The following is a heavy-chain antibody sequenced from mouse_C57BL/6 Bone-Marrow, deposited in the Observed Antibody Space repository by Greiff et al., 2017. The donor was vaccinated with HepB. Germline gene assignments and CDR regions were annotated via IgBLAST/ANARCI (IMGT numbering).Heavy chain of an antibody. CDR2: ISDGGSYT. CDR1: GFTFSSYA. Sequence: DVMLVESGGGLVKPGGSLKLSCAASGFTFSSYAMSWVRQTPEKRLEWVATISDGGSYTYYPDNVKGRFTISRDNAKNNLYLQMSHLKSEDTAMYYCARDLYYYAMDYWGQGTSVTVSS. J-gene: IGHJ4*01. V-gene: IGHV5-4*01. CDR3: ARDLYYYAMDY.